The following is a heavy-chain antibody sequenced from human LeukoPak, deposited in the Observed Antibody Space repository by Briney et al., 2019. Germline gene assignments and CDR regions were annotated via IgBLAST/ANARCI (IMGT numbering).Heavy chain of an antibody. CDR2: ISGSGGST. D-gene: IGHD6-13*01. CDR1: GFTFKSYA. Sequence: PGGSLRLSCAASGFTFKSYAMSWVRQAPGKGLEWVSAISGSGGSTYYADSVKGRFTISRDNSKNTLSLQMNSLRAEDTAVYYCAKELKVAVTGTVGFDYWGQGTLVTVSS. CDR3: AKELKVAVTGTVGFDY. J-gene: IGHJ4*02. V-gene: IGHV3-23*01.